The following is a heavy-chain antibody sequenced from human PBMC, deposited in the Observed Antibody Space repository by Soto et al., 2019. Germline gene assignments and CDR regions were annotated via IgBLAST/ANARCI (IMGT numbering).Heavy chain of an antibody. CDR2: INAGNGNT. CDR1: GYTFTGYY. CDR3: SSFDCSGGSCNYYYYYYMDV. Sequence: ASVKVSCKASGYTFTGYYMHWVRQAPGQGLEWTGWINAGNGNTKYSQKFQGRVTITRDTSASTAYMELSSLRSEDTAVYYCSSFDCSGGSCNYYYYYYMDVWGKGTTVTVSS. D-gene: IGHD2-15*01. V-gene: IGHV1-3*01. J-gene: IGHJ6*03.